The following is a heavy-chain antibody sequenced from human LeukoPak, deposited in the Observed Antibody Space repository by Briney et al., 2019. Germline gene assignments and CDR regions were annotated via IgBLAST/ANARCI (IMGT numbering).Heavy chain of an antibody. CDR1: GYTFTCYG. CDR2: ISAYNGNT. D-gene: IGHD2-2*01. CDR3: ARGPRYCSSTSCYSVEGDN. J-gene: IGHJ4*02. V-gene: IGHV1-18*01. Sequence: ASVKVSCKASGYTFTCYGISWVRQAPGQGLEWMGWISAYNGNTNYAQKLQGRVTMTTDTSTSTAYMELRSLRSDDTAVYYCARGPRYCSSTSCYSVEGDNWGQGTLVTVSS.